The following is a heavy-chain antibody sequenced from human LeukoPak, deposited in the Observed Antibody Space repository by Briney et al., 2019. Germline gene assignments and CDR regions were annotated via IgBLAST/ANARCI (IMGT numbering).Heavy chain of an antibody. CDR1: GFTFSSYA. CDR2: ISGSGGST. Sequence: GGSLRLSCAASGFTFSSYAMSWVRQAPGKGLEWVSAISGSGGSTYYADSVKGGFTISRDNSKDTLYLQMNSLRAEDTAVYYCAKPPHYDFWSGYYTGGEDYWGQGTLVTVSS. V-gene: IGHV3-23*01. J-gene: IGHJ4*02. CDR3: AKPPHYDFWSGYYTGGEDY. D-gene: IGHD3-3*01.